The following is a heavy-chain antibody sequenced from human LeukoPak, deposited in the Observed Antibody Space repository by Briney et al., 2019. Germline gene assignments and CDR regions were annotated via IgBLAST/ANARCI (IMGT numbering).Heavy chain of an antibody. V-gene: IGHV3-30-3*01. CDR2: ISYDGSNK. D-gene: IGHD2-2*01. CDR3: ARDRPAAIPPHYYYGMDV. J-gene: IGHJ6*02. Sequence: GGSLRLSCAASGFTFSSYAMHWVRQAPGKGLEWVAVISYDGSNKYYADSVKDRFTIPRDNSKNTLYLQMNSLRAEDTAVYYCARDRPAAIPPHYYYGMDVWGQGTTVTVSS. CDR1: GFTFSSYA.